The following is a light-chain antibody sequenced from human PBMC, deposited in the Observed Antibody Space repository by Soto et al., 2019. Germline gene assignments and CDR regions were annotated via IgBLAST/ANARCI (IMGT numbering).Light chain of an antibody. V-gene: IGLV2-8*01. CDR1: SSDVGGYNY. CDR3: SSYAGSNNLVV. J-gene: IGLJ2*01. Sequence: QAVVTQPPSASGSPGQSVTISCTGTSSDVGGYNYVSWYQQHPGKAPKLMIYEVSKRPSGVPDRFYGSKSGNTASLTVSGLQAEDEADYYCSSYAGSNNLVVFGGGTKVTVL. CDR2: EVS.